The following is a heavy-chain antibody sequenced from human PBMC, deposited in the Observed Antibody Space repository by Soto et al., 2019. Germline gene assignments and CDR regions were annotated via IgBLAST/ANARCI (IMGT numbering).Heavy chain of an antibody. J-gene: IGHJ4*02. CDR3: ARRGPGTYFDY. V-gene: IGHV3-23*01. Sequence: GGSLRLSCAASGFTFSSYAMNWVRQAPGKGLEWVSVISGSGDSTYYADSVKGRFTIFRDNSKNTLYLQMNSLRTEDTAVYYCARRGPGTYFDYWGKRTLVTVSS. D-gene: IGHD6-13*01. CDR2: ISGSGDST. CDR1: GFTFSSYA.